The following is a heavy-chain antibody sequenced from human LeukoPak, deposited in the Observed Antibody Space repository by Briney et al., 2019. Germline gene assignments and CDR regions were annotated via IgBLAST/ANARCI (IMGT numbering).Heavy chain of an antibody. D-gene: IGHD5-12*01. CDR1: GGTFSSYA. V-gene: IGHV1-69*13. CDR3: ARKDIVATITPFDY. J-gene: IGHJ4*02. CDR2: IIPIFGTA. Sequence: SVKVSCKASGGTFSSYAISWVRQAPGQGLEWIGGIIPIFGTANYAQKFQGRVTITADESTSTAYMELSSLRSEDTAVYYCARKDIVATITPFDYWGQGTLVTVSS.